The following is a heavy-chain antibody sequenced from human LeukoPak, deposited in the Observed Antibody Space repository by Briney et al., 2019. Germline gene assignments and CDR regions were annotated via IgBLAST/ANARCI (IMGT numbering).Heavy chain of an antibody. CDR2: ISGSGGST. CDR3: AKGHYYDSSGYPEVFDY. D-gene: IGHD3-22*01. V-gene: IGHV3-23*01. Sequence: PGGSLRLSCAASGFTFSSYAMSWVRQAPGKGLEWVSAISGSGGSTYYADFVKGRFTISRDNSKNTLYLQMNSLRAEDTAVYYCAKGHYYDSSGYPEVFDYWGQGTLVTVSS. J-gene: IGHJ4*02. CDR1: GFTFSSYA.